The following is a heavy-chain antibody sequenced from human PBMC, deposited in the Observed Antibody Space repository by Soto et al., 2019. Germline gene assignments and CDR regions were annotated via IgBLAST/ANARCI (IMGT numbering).Heavy chain of an antibody. CDR1: GGSISSSSYF. Sequence: PSETLSLTCSVSGGSISSSSYFWGWIRQPPGKGLEWIGSIYYSGSTYYNPSLKSRVTVSVDTSKNQFSLKLSSVTASDTVVYYCARHRSDFWFDPWGQGTLVTVSS. V-gene: IGHV4-39*01. CDR2: IYYSGST. CDR3: ARHRSDFWFDP. J-gene: IGHJ5*02. D-gene: IGHD2-21*02.